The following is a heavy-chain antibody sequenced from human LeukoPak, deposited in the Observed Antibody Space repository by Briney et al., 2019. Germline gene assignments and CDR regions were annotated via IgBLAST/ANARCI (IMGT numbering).Heavy chain of an antibody. CDR1: GGSISSYY. D-gene: IGHD3-3*01. J-gene: IGHJ4*02. V-gene: IGHV4-4*07. CDR3: ARGPHYDFWSGYYVGDY. CDR2: IYTSGST. Sequence: SETLSLTCTVSGGSISSYYWSWIRQPAGKGLEWIGRIYTSGSTNYNPSLKSRVTMSVDTSKNQFSLKLSSVTAADTAVYYCARGPHYDFWSGYYVGDYWGQGTLVTVSS.